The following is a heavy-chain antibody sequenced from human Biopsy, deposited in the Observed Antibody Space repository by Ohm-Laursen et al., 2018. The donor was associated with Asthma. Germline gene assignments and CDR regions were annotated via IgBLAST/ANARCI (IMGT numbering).Heavy chain of an antibody. D-gene: IGHD4-17*01. CDR3: ARTTYGDDGFDP. CDR2: IYTDGST. Sequence: SETLSLTCSVSGAAISRGGYYWSWIRQPPGKGLEWIGYIYTDGSTDYNPSLKSRLSMSVDTSKKQISLRLSSVIAADTAVYYCARTTYGDDGFDPWGQGTLVTVSS. J-gene: IGHJ5*02. V-gene: IGHV4-61*08. CDR1: GAAISRGGYY.